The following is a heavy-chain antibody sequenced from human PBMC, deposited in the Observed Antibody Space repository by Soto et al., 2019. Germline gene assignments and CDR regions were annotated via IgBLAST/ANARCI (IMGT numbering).Heavy chain of an antibody. Sequence: EVQLLESGGGLVQPGGSLRLSCAASGFTFSTYTMAWVRQAPGRGPEWVSGVGQDGAPYYADSVKGRFTISRDNSRSSVYLEMIALRGEDTAVYYCAKDMRPAAVWDFGHWGQGTLVTVSS. CDR2: VGQDGAP. V-gene: IGHV3-23*01. D-gene: IGHD2-2*01. CDR3: AKDMRPAAVWDFGH. CDR1: GFTFSTYT. J-gene: IGHJ4*02.